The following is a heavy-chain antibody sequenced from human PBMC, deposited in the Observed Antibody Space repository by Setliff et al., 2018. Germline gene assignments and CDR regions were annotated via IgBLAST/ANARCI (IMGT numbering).Heavy chain of an antibody. D-gene: IGHD6-19*01. CDR2: IYHSGST. J-gene: IGHJ3*02. CDR1: GGSISSSNW. Sequence: SETLSLTCAVSGGSISSSNWWSWVRQPPGKGLEWIGEIYHSGSTNYNPSLKSRVTISVDKSKNQFSLKLSSVTAADTAVYYCASLSVGGWTDASDIWGQGTMVTVSS. V-gene: IGHV4-4*02. CDR3: ASLSVGGWTDASDI.